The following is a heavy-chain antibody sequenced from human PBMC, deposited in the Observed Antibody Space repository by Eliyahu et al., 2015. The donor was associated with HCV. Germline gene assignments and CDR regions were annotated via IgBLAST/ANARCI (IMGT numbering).Heavy chain of an antibody. CDR2: IWYDGSNK. Sequence: QVQLVESGGGVVQPGXSLXLSCAASGFTFSSYGMHWVRQAPGKGLEWVAVIWYDGSNKYYADSVKGRFTISRDNSKNTLYLQMNSLRAEDTAVYYCARDGSSGGGDYWGQGTLVTVSS. CDR1: GFTFSSYG. V-gene: IGHV3-33*01. CDR3: ARDGSSGGGDY. D-gene: IGHD6-19*01. J-gene: IGHJ4*02.